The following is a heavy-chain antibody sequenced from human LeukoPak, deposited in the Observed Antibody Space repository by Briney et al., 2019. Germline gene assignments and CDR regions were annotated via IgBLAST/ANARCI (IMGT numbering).Heavy chain of an antibody. CDR2: IIPIFGTA. V-gene: IGHV1-69*13. J-gene: IGHJ6*03. Sequence: ASVKVSCKASGGTFSSYAISWVRQAPGQGLEWMGGIIPIFGTANYAQKFQGRVTITADESTSTAYMELSSLRSEDTAVYYCASGIVVVPAAIPGDYYYYMDVWGKGTTVTVSS. D-gene: IGHD2-2*02. CDR3: ASGIVVVPAAIPGDYYYYMDV. CDR1: GGTFSSYA.